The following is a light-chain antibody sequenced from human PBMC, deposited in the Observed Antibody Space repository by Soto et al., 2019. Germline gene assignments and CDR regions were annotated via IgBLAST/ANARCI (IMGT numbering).Light chain of an antibody. Sequence: QSVLTQPASVSGSPGQSITISCTGISSDVGSYNLVSWYQQHPGKAPKVMIYEGSKRPSGVSNRFSGSRPGNTASLTISGLQAEDEAHYYCYSYAGSSTHVVFGGGTTITVL. V-gene: IGLV2-23*01. CDR2: EGS. CDR3: YSYAGSSTHVV. J-gene: IGLJ2*01. CDR1: SSDVGSYNL.